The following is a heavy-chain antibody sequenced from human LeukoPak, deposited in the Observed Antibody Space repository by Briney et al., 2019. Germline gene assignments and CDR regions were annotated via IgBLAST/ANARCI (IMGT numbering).Heavy chain of an antibody. J-gene: IGHJ4*02. V-gene: IGHV3-48*03. CDR2: ISSSGSTI. Sequence: GGSLRLSCAASGFTFSSYEMNWVRQAPGKGLEWVSYISSSGSTIYYADSVKGRFTISRDNAKNSLYLQMNSLRAEDTAVYYCARDPYYGDYVVWGQGTLVAVSS. D-gene: IGHD4-17*01. CDR3: ARDPYYGDYVV. CDR1: GFTFSSYE.